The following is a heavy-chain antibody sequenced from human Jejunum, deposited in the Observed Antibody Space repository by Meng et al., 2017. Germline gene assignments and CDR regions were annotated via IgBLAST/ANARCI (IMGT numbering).Heavy chain of an antibody. CDR2: IDSDDDK. Sequence: SGPTLVKPTQTLTLTCTFSGFSLSTSRMCVSWIRQPPGKALEWLALIDSDDDKYYSTSLKTRLTITKDTSKNQVVLTMTNVDTVDTATYYCARIRGSSWYPVDSWGQGTLVTVSS. V-gene: IGHV2-70*01. CDR3: ARIRGSSWYPVDS. J-gene: IGHJ4*02. D-gene: IGHD6-13*01. CDR1: GFSLSTSRMC.